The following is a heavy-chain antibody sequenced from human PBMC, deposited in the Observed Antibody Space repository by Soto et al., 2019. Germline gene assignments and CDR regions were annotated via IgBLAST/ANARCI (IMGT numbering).Heavy chain of an antibody. V-gene: IGHV1-46*01. D-gene: IGHD3-3*02. J-gene: IGHJ4*02. CDR3: ARGGATIFGVIDS. Sequence: QVQLVQSGAAVGKPGASVKVSCKASGYSFFSYYIHWVRQAPGQGLGWMGRFLASGGNTFYAQRFRGGVSMTRDTSSTKTVSLELTSLTSDDTAVYYCARGGATIFGVIDSWGQGTRVTVSS. CDR2: FLASGGNT. CDR1: GYSFFSYY.